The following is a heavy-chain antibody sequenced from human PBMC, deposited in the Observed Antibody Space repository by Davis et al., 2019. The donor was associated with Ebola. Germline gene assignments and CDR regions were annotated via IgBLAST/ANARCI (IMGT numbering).Heavy chain of an antibody. Sequence: GESLKISCAASGFIFNNYAMTWVRQAPGRGLEWVSTTSSGGSTTYYADSVKGRFTISRDNSKNTLYLQMNSLRAEDTAVYYCASNTWYYYGMDVWGQGTTVTVSS. CDR3: ASNTWYYYGMDV. J-gene: IGHJ6*02. D-gene: IGHD3-16*01. CDR2: TSSGGSTT. V-gene: IGHV3-23*01. CDR1: GFIFNNYA.